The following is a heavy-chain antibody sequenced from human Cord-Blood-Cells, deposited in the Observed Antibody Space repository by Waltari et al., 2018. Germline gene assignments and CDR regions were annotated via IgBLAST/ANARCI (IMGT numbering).Heavy chain of an antibody. CDR3: ARSSGPDAFDI. CDR2: MNPNSGNT. D-gene: IGHD6-6*01. Sequence: QVHLVQSGAEVKKPGASVKVSCTASGYTFIRYDITCVRQATGQGLEWMGWMNPNSGNTGYAQKFQGRVTITRNTSISTAYMELSSLRSEDTAVYYCARSSGPDAFDIWGQGTMVTVSS. CDR1: GYTFIRYD. V-gene: IGHV1-8*03. J-gene: IGHJ3*02.